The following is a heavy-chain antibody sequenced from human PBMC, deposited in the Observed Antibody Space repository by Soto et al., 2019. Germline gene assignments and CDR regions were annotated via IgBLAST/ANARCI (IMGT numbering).Heavy chain of an antibody. D-gene: IGHD2-2*01. CDR2: ISSGGVT. J-gene: IGHJ6*03. V-gene: IGHV3-23*01. CDR3: AKGTSTVYFYYYMDV. CDR1: GFTFSNYA. Sequence: EVQLLESRGGLVQPGGSLKLSCAASGFTFSNYAMNWVRQAPGKGLECVATISSGGVTHYADSVKGRFTISRDNSKNTLFLQVNSLRAEDTAVYYCAKGTSTVYFYYYMDVWGKGTTVTVSS.